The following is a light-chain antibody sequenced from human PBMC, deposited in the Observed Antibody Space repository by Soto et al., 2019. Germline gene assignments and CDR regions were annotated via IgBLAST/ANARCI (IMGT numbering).Light chain of an antibody. Sequence: QSALTQPPSVSAAPGQKVTISCSGSSSNIGSNYVSWYQHLPGTAPKLLIYDNNKRPSGIPDRFSASKSGTSATLGITGLQTGDEAYYYCGTWDSSLSGVVFGGGTKVTVL. CDR3: GTWDSSLSGVV. J-gene: IGLJ2*01. CDR1: SSNIGSNY. CDR2: DNN. V-gene: IGLV1-51*01.